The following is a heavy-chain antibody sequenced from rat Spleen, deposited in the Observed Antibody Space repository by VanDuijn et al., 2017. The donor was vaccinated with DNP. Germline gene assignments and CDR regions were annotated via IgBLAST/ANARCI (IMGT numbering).Heavy chain of an antibody. CDR3: ARWVYYFDY. V-gene: IGHV3-1*01. CDR2: ISYSGRT. Sequence: EVQLQESGPGLVKPSQSLSLTCSVTGYSITDNYWGLIRKFPGSKMEYIGHISYSGRTNYNPSLKSRISITRDTSKNQFFLQLNSITTEDTATYYCARWVYYFDYWGQGVMVTVSS. CDR1: GYSITDNY. J-gene: IGHJ2*01.